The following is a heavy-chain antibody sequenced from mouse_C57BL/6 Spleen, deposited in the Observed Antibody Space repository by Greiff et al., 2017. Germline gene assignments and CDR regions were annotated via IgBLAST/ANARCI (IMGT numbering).Heavy chain of an antibody. CDR1: GYTFTSYW. D-gene: IGHD2-4*01. J-gene: IGHJ4*01. V-gene: IGHV1-69*01. CDR2: IDPSDSYT. Sequence: QVHVKQPGAELVMPGASVKLSCKASGYTFTSYWMHWVKQRPGQGLEWIGEIDPSDSYTNYNQKFKGKSTLTVDKSSSTAYMQLSSLTSEDSAVYYCARGGITTGYYAMDYWGQGTSVTVSS. CDR3: ARGGITTGYYAMDY.